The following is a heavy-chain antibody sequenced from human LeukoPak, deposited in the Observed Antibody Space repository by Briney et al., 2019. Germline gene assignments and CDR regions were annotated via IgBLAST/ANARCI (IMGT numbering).Heavy chain of an antibody. V-gene: IGHV6-1*01. Sequence: SQTLSLTCAISGDTFSGNRATWNWLRQSPSRGLEWLGRTYYRSKWYNDYAVSVKSRITINPDTSKNQFSLQLNSVTPEDTAVYYCARGRFHGSEWLLLGGPRRSDAFDIWGQGTMVTVSS. CDR1: GDTFSGNRAT. J-gene: IGHJ3*02. CDR3: ARGRFHGSEWLLLGGPRRSDAFDI. D-gene: IGHD3-3*01. CDR2: TYYRSKWYN.